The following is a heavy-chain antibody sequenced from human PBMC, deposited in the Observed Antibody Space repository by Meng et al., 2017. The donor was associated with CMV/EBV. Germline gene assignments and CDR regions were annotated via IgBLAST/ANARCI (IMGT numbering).Heavy chain of an antibody. CDR3: ARHHGKLVGGDWFDP. J-gene: IGHJ5*02. CDR2: IIPIFGTA. Sequence: SVKVSCKASGGTFSSYAISWVRQAPGQGLEWMGGIIPIFGTANYAQKFQGRVTITTDESTSTAYMELSSLRSADTAVYYCARHHGKLVGGDWFDPWGQGTLVTVSS. V-gene: IGHV1-69*05. CDR1: GGTFSSYA. D-gene: IGHD6-13*01.